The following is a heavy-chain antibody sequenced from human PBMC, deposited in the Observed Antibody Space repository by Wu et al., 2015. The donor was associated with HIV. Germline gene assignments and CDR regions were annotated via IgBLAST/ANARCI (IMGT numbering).Heavy chain of an antibody. D-gene: IGHD3-9*01. V-gene: IGHV1-69*01. CDR2: IIPIFGTA. CDR1: GGTFSSYA. Sequence: QVQLVQSGAEMKKPGSSVKVSCKASGGTFSSYAISWVRQAPGQGLEWMGGIIPIFGTANYAQKFQGRVTITADESTSTAYMELSSLRSEDTAVYYCARSPYDILTGSRLSINYYYYGMDVWAKGPRSPSP. CDR3: ARSPYDILTGSRLSINYYYYGMDV. J-gene: IGHJ6*02.